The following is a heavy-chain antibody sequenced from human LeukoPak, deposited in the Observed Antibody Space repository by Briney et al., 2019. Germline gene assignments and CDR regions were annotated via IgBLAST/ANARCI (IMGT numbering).Heavy chain of an antibody. CDR3: AKGGPRDGYSYAS. J-gene: IGHJ5*02. V-gene: IGHV3-23*01. CDR2: ISDTGRLS. D-gene: IGHD5-24*01. Sequence: GGSLRLSCAASGFTFSSSAMSWVRQVPGKGLEWVAAISDTGRLSYCADSVNGRFTISRDNSKNTLSLQMNSLRAADTAVYYCAKGGPRDGYSYASWGQGTLITVSS. CDR1: GFTFSSSA.